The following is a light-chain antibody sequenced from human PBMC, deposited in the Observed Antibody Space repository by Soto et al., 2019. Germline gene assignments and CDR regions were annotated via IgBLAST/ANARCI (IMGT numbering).Light chain of an antibody. CDR1: ETVSSD. Sequence: EIVLTQSPGTLSLSPGDRAALSCRASETVSSDFLVWYRQKPGQAPRLLISDASNRATGIPARFSGSGSGADFTLTISSLEPEDFAVYYCQQRANWPLTFGGGTKVDIK. V-gene: IGKV3-11*01. CDR3: QQRANWPLT. J-gene: IGKJ4*01. CDR2: DAS.